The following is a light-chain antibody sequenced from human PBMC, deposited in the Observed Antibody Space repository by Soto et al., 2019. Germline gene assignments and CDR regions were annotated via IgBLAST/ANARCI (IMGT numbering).Light chain of an antibody. CDR3: SSYTTSITLV. CDR2: EVN. CDR1: SSDIANYNF. J-gene: IGLJ2*01. Sequence: QSVLTQAASVSGSPGQSITISCTGTSSDIANYNFVSWYQQHPGKAPKLLVYEVNNRPSGVSSRFSGSKSGNTASLTISGLQAEDEADYYCSSYTTSITLVFGGGTKLTVL. V-gene: IGLV2-14*01.